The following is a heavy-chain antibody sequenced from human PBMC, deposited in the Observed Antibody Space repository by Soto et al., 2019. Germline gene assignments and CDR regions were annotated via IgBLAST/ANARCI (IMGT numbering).Heavy chain of an antibody. J-gene: IGHJ4*02. CDR2: ISYDGSNK. D-gene: IGHD2-21*02. CDR1: GFTFSSYG. CDR3: ARIGPYCGGDCYPDFDF. Sequence: PGGSLRLSCAASGFTFSSYGMHWVRQAPGKGLEWVAVISYDGSNKYYADSVKGRLTISRVNSKNTMYLQMSNLRAEDTAVYFCARIGPYCGGDCYPDFDFWGLGTPVTVSS. V-gene: IGHV3-30*03.